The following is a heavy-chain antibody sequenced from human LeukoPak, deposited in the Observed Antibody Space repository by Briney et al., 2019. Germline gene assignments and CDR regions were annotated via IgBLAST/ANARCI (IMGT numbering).Heavy chain of an antibody. CDR2: IYHSGRT. CDR1: GYSISSGYF. CDR3: ARREGSGCTFDY. Sequence: SETLSLTCTVSGYSISSGYFWGWIRQPPGKALEWIGSIYHSGRTYYNPSLKSRVTISVDTNKSQFSPKMSSLTAADTTVYNCARREGSGCTFDYWGQGTLVTVSS. J-gene: IGHJ4*02. V-gene: IGHV4-38-2*02. D-gene: IGHD6-25*01.